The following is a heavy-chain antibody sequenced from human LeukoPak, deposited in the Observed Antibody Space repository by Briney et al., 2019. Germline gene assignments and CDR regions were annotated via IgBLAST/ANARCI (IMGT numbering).Heavy chain of an antibody. Sequence: PGGSLRLSCAASGFTFSSYWMSWVRQAPRKGLEWVANIKQDGSEKYYVDSVKGRFTISRDNAKNSLYVQMNSLRAEDTAVYYCARLPAGGKPSFDYWGQGTLVTVSS. V-gene: IGHV3-7*05. CDR2: IKQDGSEK. CDR1: GFTFSSYW. J-gene: IGHJ4*02. CDR3: ARLPAGGKPSFDY. D-gene: IGHD4-23*01.